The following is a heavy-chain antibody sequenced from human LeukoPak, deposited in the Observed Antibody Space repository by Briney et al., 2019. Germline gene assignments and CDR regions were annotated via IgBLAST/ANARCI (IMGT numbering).Heavy chain of an antibody. V-gene: IGHV3-21*01. Sequence: GGSLRLSCAASGFTFSSYSMNWVRQAPGKGLEWVSSISSSSSYIYYADSVKGRFTISRDNGKNSLYLQMNSLRAEDTAVYYCARASDYGDYIDYWGQGTLVTVSS. CDR2: ISSSSSYI. D-gene: IGHD4-17*01. CDR1: GFTFSSYS. J-gene: IGHJ4*02. CDR3: ARASDYGDYIDY.